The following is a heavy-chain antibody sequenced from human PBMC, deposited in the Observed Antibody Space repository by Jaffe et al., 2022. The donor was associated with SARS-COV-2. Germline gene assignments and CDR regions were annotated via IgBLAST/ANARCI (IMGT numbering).Heavy chain of an antibody. D-gene: IGHD3-22*01. CDR1: GFTFSSYS. V-gene: IGHV3-21*01. CDR3: ARRGRDSSGYYYDLYYYYGMDV. CDR2: ISSSSSYI. J-gene: IGHJ6*02. Sequence: EVQLVESGGGLVKPGGSLRLSCAASGFTFSSYSMNWVRQAPGKGLEWVSSISSSSSYIYYADSVKGRFTISRDNAKNSLYLQMNSLRAEDTAVYYCARRGRDSSGYYYDLYYYYGMDVWGQGTTVTVSS.